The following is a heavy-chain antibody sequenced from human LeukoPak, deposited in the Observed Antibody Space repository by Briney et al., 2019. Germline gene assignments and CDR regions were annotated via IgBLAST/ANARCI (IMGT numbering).Heavy chain of an antibody. CDR1: GGSFSGYY. D-gene: IGHD3-3*01. V-gene: IGHV4-34*01. J-gene: IGHJ4*02. CDR2: INHSGSS. CDR3: ARGGRITILPTRINYFDY. Sequence: SETLSLTCAVYGGSFSGYYWSWIRQPPGKGLEWIGEINHSGSSNYNLSLKSRVTISVAKSKNQFSLKLSSVTAADTAVYYCARGGRITILPTRINYFDYWGQGTLVTVSS.